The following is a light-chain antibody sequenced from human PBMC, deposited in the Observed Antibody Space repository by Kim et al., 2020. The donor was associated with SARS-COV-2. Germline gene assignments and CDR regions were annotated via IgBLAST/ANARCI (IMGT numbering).Light chain of an antibody. CDR2: AEN. J-gene: IGLJ2*01. V-gene: IGLV3-19*01. CDR1: SLRNYY. CDR3: SSRDSSGNLV. Sequence: SSELTQDPAASVALGQPVRITCQGDSLRNYYAIWYQQKPGQAPVLVIHAENSRPSGVPDRFSGSGSGNSASLTITGAQAEDGADYYCSSRDSSGNLVFGGGTQLTVL.